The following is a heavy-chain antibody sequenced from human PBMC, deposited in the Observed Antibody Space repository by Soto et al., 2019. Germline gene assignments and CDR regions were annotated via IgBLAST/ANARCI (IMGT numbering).Heavy chain of an antibody. CDR1: GFSLSTSGVG. Sequence: QITLKESGPTLVKPTQTLTLTCTFSGFSLSTSGVGVGWIRQPPGKALEWLALIYWNDDKRYSPSLKSRLTITKDTPKNQVVLTMTNMDPVDTATSYCAHSRRTLARYIAARTYYFDYWGQGTLVTVSS. CDR3: AHSRRTLARYIAARTYYFDY. J-gene: IGHJ4*02. V-gene: IGHV2-5*01. D-gene: IGHD6-6*01. CDR2: IYWNDDK.